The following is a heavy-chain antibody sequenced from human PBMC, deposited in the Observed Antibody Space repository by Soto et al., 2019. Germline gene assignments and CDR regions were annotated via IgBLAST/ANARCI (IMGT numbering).Heavy chain of an antibody. CDR3: ARDWRSYSWGDDY. CDR2: ISYDGSNK. Sequence: QVQLVESGGGVVQPGRSLRLSCAASGFTFSSYAMHWVRQAPGKGLEWVAVISYDGSNKYYADSVKGRFTISRDNSKNTLYLQMNSLRAEDTAVYYCARDWRSYSWGDDYWGQGTLVTVSS. CDR1: GFTFSSYA. D-gene: IGHD1-26*01. V-gene: IGHV3-30-3*01. J-gene: IGHJ4*02.